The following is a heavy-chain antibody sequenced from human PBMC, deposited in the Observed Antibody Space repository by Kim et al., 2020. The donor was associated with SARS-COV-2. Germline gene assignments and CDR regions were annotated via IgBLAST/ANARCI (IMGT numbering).Heavy chain of an antibody. CDR3: ARGKYSGYPPQENYYYYGMDV. CDR2: IIPIFGTA. Sequence: SVKVSCKASGGTFSSYAISWVRQAPGQGLEWMGGIIPIFGTANYAQKFQGRVTITADESTSTAYMELSSLRSEDTAVYYCARGKYSGYPPQENYYYYGMDVWGQGTTVTVSS. V-gene: IGHV1-69*13. CDR1: GGTFSSYA. J-gene: IGHJ6*02. D-gene: IGHD5-12*01.